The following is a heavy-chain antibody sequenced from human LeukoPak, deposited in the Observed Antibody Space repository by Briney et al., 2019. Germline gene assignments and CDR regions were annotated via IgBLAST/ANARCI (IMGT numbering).Heavy chain of an antibody. CDR3: ARNFRDGYNNSFDY. CDR1: GFTVSSNY. Sequence: PGGSLRLSCAASGFTVSSNYMSWVRQAPGKGLEWVSVIYSGGSTYYADYVKGRFTISRDNSKNTLYLQMNSLRAEDTAAYYCARNFRDGYNNSFDYWGQGTLVTVSS. D-gene: IGHD5-24*01. CDR2: IYSGGST. V-gene: IGHV3-53*05. J-gene: IGHJ4*02.